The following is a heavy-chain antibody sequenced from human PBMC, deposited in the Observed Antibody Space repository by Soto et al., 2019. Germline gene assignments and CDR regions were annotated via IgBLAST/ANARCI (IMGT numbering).Heavy chain of an antibody. Sequence: SETLSLTCTVSGGSISSYYWSWIRQPPGKGLEWIGYIYYSGSTNYNPSLKSRVTISVDTSKNQFSLKLSSVTAADTAVYYCARLWGYYDSSGYPGGWFDPWGQGTLVTVSS. J-gene: IGHJ5*02. D-gene: IGHD3-22*01. CDR2: IYYSGST. V-gene: IGHV4-59*08. CDR3: ARLWGYYDSSGYPGGWFDP. CDR1: GGSISSYY.